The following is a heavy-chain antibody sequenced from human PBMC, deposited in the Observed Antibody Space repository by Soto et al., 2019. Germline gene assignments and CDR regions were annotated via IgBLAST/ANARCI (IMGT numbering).Heavy chain of an antibody. V-gene: IGHV4-30-4*01. D-gene: IGHD3-22*01. J-gene: IGHJ5*02. CDR1: GGSISSGDYY. CDR2: IYYSGST. Sequence: PSETLSLTCTVSGGSISSGDYYWSWIRQPPGKGLEWIGYIYYSGSTYYNPSLKSRVTISVDTSKNQFSLKLSSVTAADTAVYYCARGSYYYDSSGYYGSGTQTFDPWGQGTLVTVSS. CDR3: ARGSYYYDSSGYYGSGTQTFDP.